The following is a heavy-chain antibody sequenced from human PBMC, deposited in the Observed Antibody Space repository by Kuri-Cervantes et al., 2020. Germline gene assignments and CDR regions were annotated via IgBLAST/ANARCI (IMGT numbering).Heavy chain of an antibody. D-gene: IGHD2-15*01. J-gene: IGHJ4*02. CDR3: ASAHLIISLLKN. V-gene: IGHV4-39*01. CDR2: IYYSGST. Sequence: SETLSLTCTVSGGSISSSSYYWGWIRQPPGKGLEWIGSIYYSGSTYYNPSLKSRVTISVDTSKNQFSLKLSSVTAAETAVYYCASAHLIISLLKNWGQGTLVTVSS. CDR1: GGSISSSSYY.